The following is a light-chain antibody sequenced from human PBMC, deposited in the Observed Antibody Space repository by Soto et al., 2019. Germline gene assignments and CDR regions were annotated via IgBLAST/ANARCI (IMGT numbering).Light chain of an antibody. CDR1: SRDVGSYNY. CDR3: SSYTSSSTLYV. CDR2: DVS. Sequence: QSVLTQPASVSGSPGQSITISCTGTSRDVGSYNYVSWYQQHPGKAPNLMIYDVSNRPSGVSNRFSGSKSGNTASLTISGLQAEDEADYYCSSYTSSSTLYVFGTGTKVTVL. J-gene: IGLJ1*01. V-gene: IGLV2-14*01.